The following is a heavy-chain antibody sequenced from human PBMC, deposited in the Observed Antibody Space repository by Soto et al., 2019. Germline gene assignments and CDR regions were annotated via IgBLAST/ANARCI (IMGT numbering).Heavy chain of an antibody. J-gene: IGHJ3*01. CDR3: ASGLLRFLQSPDDFDV. Sequence: GESLKISCKGSGYSFTTSWIAWVRQMPGKGLEWMGIIYPGDSDTRYSPSFQGHVTISPDKSITTAYLQWSSLKASDTAMYYCASGLLRFLQSPDDFDVWGQGTMVTVSS. D-gene: IGHD3-3*01. V-gene: IGHV5-51*01. CDR1: GYSFTTSW. CDR2: IYPGDSDT.